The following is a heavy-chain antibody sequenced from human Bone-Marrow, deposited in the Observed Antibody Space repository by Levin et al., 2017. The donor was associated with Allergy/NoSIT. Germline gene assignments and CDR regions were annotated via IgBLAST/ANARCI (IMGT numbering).Heavy chain of an antibody. V-gene: IGHV1-2*02. D-gene: IGHD3-10*01. CDR1: GYTFSRYY. Sequence: ASVKVSCKASGYTFSRYYIHWVRQAPGQGLEWMGWIDPNTGGTRYAQKFQGRVTVTRDTPINTAYMALNRLTSDDTAVYFCARGGAYHGFDVWGQGTMVTVSS. J-gene: IGHJ3*01. CDR3: ARGGAYHGFDV. CDR2: IDPNTGGT.